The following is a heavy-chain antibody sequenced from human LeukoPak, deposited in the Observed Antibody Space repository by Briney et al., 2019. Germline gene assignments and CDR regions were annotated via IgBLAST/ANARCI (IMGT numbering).Heavy chain of an antibody. J-gene: IGHJ4*02. D-gene: IGHD6-13*01. CDR1: GLTFSSYA. V-gene: IGHV3-23*01. Sequence: GGSLRLSCAASGLTFSSYAMNWVRQAPGKGLEWLSVISNSGGRAYYADSVKGRFTISRDNSKNTLYLQMNSLGADDTALYYCATVATWADSSRFDHWGQGTLVTVSA. CDR3: ATVATWADSSRFDH. CDR2: ISNSGGRA.